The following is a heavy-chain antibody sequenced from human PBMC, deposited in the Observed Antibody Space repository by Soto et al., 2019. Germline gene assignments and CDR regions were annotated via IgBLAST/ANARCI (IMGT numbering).Heavy chain of an antibody. D-gene: IGHD3-3*01. J-gene: IGHJ4*02. CDR1: GFTVSSFY. CDR2: ISSGGST. V-gene: IGHV3-66*01. Sequence: EVQLVESGGGLVQPGGSLRLSCAASGFTVSSFYMTWVRQAPGKGLQWVAVISSGGSTYYADSVKGRFTISRDNSKNTLYLEMNSLRAEDTALYYCARDTFGGAYDFLHGGQGTLVTVSS. CDR3: ARDTFGGAYDFLH.